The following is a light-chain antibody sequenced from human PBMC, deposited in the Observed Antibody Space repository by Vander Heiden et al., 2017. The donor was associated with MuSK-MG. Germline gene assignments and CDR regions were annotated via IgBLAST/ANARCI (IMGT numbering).Light chain of an antibody. CDR2: NDV. CDR1: NIGSRS. CDR3: QGWDRAGDENYV. Sequence: SYVLTHAPPLSVAPGEPATITGGGDNIGSRSVHWYQQRPGQAPVLAIYNDVFRPSGITDRLSGSNAGNTATLTIRRVEAGDEADYYCQGWDRAGDENYVFGSGTKATV. J-gene: IGLJ1*01. V-gene: IGLV3-21*04.